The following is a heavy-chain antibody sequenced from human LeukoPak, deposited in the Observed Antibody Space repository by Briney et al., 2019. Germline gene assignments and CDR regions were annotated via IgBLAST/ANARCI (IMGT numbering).Heavy chain of an antibody. CDR3: ARDPAYGIRTPAFDI. V-gene: IGHV3-74*01. CDR2: INDDGSST. D-gene: IGHD4-17*01. Sequence: GGSLRLSCAASGFTFSSYWMHWVRQAPGKGLVWVSRINDDGSSTSYADSVKGRFTISRDNAKNTLYLQMNSLRAEDTAVYYCARDPAYGIRTPAFDIWGQGTMVTVSS. CDR1: GFTFSSYW. J-gene: IGHJ3*02.